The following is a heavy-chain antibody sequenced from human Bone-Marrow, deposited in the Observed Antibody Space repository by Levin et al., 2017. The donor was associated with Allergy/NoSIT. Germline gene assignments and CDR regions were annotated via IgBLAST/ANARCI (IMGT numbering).Heavy chain of an antibody. CDR1: DGSFKDYY. CDR3: ARDLGIMEGFFDL. Sequence: PSETLSLTCNVSDGSFKDYYWGWLRQPPGKGLEWIGSVFHSGNTNSNPSLKSRVTISVDTSKNQFSLKLTSVTAADTAVYYCARDLGIMEGFFDLWGRGTLVTVSS. J-gene: IGHJ2*01. V-gene: IGHV4-59*01. D-gene: IGHD1-1*01. CDR2: VFHSGNT.